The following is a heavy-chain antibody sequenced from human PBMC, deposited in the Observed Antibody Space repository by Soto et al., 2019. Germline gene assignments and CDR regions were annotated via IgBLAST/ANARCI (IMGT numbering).Heavy chain of an antibody. D-gene: IGHD3-22*01. J-gene: IGHJ3*02. CDR1: GFTFSSYG. CDR2: ISYDGSNK. CDR3: AIPYYYDSSGSHDAFDI. Sequence: GGSLGLSCAASGFTFSSYGMHWVRQAPGKGLEWVAVISYDGSNKYYADSVKGRFTISRDNSKNTLYLQMNSLRAEDTAVYYCAIPYYYDSSGSHDAFDIWGQGTMVTVSS. V-gene: IGHV3-30*03.